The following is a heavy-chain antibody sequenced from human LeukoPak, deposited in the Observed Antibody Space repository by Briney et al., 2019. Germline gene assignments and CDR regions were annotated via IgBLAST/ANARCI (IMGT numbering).Heavy chain of an antibody. Sequence: ASVKVSCKASGYIFTNNAMNWVRQAPGQGLEWMGWINTNTGNPTYAQGFTGRFVFSLDTSVSTAYLQISSLKAEDTAVYYCARDEGYSYGYFAKPIDYWGQGTLVTVSS. CDR1: GYIFTNNA. V-gene: IGHV7-4-1*02. CDR2: INTNTGNP. D-gene: IGHD5-18*01. CDR3: ARDEGYSYGYFAKPIDY. J-gene: IGHJ4*02.